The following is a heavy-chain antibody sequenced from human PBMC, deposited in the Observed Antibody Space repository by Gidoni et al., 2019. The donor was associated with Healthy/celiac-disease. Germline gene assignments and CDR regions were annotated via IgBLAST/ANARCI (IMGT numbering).Heavy chain of an antibody. Sequence: EVQLVESGGGLIQPGGSLRLSCAASGFTVSSNYMSWVRQAPGKGLEWVSVIYSGGSTYYADSVKGRFTISRDNSKNTLYLQMNSLRAEDTAVYYCARIAAAAHRRIHYYFDYWGQGTLVTVSS. V-gene: IGHV3-53*01. CDR1: GFTVSSNY. CDR2: IYSGGST. D-gene: IGHD6-13*01. J-gene: IGHJ4*02. CDR3: ARIAAAAHRRIHYYFDY.